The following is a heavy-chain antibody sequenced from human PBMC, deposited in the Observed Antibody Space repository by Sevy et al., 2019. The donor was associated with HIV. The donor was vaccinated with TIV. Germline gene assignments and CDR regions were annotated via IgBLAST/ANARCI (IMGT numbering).Heavy chain of an antibody. V-gene: IGHV1-8*01. Sequence: ASVKVSCKASGYTFTSYDINWVRQATGQGLEWMGWMNPNSGNTGYAQKFQGRVTMTRNTSIRTAYMELSSLRYEDTVVYYCARGRASTIFGVVIKGYYYYYYMDVWGKWTTVTVSS. CDR2: MNPNSGNT. CDR3: ARGRASTIFGVVIKGYYYYYYMDV. CDR1: GYTFTSYD. D-gene: IGHD3-3*01. J-gene: IGHJ6*03.